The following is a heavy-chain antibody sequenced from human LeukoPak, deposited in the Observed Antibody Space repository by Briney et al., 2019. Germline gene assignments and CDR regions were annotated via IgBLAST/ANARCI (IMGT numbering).Heavy chain of an antibody. Sequence: SETLSLTCTVSGYSISSGYSWSWIRQPPGKGLEWIGYIYHSGSTYYNPSLKGRVTISVDRSKNQFSLKLSSVTAADTAVYYCARGYCSGGSCYWYFDLWGRGTLVTVSS. CDR2: IYHSGST. V-gene: IGHV4-30-2*01. J-gene: IGHJ2*01. CDR3: ARGYCSGGSCYWYFDL. CDR1: GYSISSGYS. D-gene: IGHD2-15*01.